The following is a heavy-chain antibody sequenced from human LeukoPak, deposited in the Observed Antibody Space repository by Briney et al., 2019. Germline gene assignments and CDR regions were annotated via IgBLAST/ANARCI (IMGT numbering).Heavy chain of an antibody. V-gene: IGHV4-30-4*01. CDR1: GASISSGDYY. CDR2: IYYSGSI. CDR3: ARGRGVPYYYDSSGYYPADY. D-gene: IGHD3-22*01. Sequence: SETLSLTCTVSGASISSGDYYWSWIRQPPGKGLECIGHIYYSGSIYYNPSLKSRVTISVDTSKNQFSLKLSSVTAADTAVYYCARGRGVPYYYDSSGYYPADYWGQGTLVTVSS. J-gene: IGHJ4*02.